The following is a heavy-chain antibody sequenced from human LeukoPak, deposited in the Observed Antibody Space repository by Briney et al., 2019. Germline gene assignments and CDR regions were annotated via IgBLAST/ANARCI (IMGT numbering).Heavy chain of an antibody. CDR2: ISSSSSYI. J-gene: IGHJ3*02. CDR1: GFTFSSYS. CDR3: ARDGAVAGIDNAFDI. V-gene: IGHV3-21*01. Sequence: GGSLRLSCAASGFTFSSYSMNWVSQAPGKGLEWVSSISSSSSYIYYADSVKGRFTISRDNAKNSLYLQMNSLRAEDTAVYYCARDGAVAGIDNAFDIWGQGTMVTVSS. D-gene: IGHD6-19*01.